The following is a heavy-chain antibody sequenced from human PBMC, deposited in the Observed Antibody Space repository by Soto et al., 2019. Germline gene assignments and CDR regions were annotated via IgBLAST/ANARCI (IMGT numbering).Heavy chain of an antibody. Sequence: SETLSLTCTVSGGSISSSSFYWGWIRQPPGKGLEWNGTLYYTSKTYYNPSLERRVTISVYTTKNQFSLKLNSVTAADTAMYHCARHRRGGVSGYEIADYWGQGTLVTVSS. CDR1: GGSISSSSFY. V-gene: IGHV4-39*01. CDR3: ARHRRGGVSGYEIADY. J-gene: IGHJ4*02. D-gene: IGHD5-12*01. CDR2: LYYTSKT.